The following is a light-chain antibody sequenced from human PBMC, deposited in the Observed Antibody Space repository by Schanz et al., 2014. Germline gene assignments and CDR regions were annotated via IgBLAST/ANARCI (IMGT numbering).Light chain of an antibody. CDR2: GAS. J-gene: IGKJ3*01. V-gene: IGKV3-20*01. Sequence: EIVLTQSPGTLSLSPGERATLSCRASQSVSSSYLAWYQQKPGQAPRLLIYGASSRATGIPDRFSGGGSGTDFTLTISRLEPEDSAVYYCQHYGSPPLTFGPGTTVDIK. CDR3: QHYGSPPLT. CDR1: QSVSSSY.